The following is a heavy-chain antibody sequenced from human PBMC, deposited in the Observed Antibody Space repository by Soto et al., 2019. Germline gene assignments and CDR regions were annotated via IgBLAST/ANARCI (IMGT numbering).Heavy chain of an antibody. CDR2: INPNSGGT. J-gene: IGHJ6*03. Sequence: ASVKVSCKASGYTFTGYYMHWVRQAPGQGLEWMGWINPNSGGTNYAQKFQGWVTMTRDTSISTAYMELSRLRSDDTAVYYCARGGSTPLSYYYMDVWGKGTTVTVSS. D-gene: IGHD2-2*01. CDR3: ARGGSTPLSYYYMDV. V-gene: IGHV1-2*04. CDR1: GYTFTGYY.